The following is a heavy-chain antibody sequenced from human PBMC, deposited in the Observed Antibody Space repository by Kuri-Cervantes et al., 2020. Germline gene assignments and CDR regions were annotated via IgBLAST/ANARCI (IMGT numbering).Heavy chain of an antibody. CDR3: ARDVRLGGIMDV. J-gene: IGHJ6*03. CDR2: ISSSGSTI. CDR1: GFTFSSSW. V-gene: IGHV3-48*04. D-gene: IGHD6-6*01. Sequence: GGSLRLSCAASGFTFSSSWMHWVCQAPEKGLEWVSYISSSGSTIYYADSVKGRFTISRDNAKNSLYLQMNSLRAEDTAVYYCARDVRLGGIMDVWGKGTTVTVSS.